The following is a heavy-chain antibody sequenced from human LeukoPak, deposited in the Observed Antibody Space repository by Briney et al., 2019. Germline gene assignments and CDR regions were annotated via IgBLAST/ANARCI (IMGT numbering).Heavy chain of an antibody. CDR1: GGSISSYY. J-gene: IGHJ6*03. CDR2: IYTSGST. CDR3: ARDGKIAVAGTFYYNYYMDV. Sequence: SETLSLTCTVSGGSISSYYWSWIRQPAGKGLEWIGRIYTSGSTNYNPSLKSRVTMSVDTSKNQFSLELSSVTAADTAVYYCARDGKIAVAGTFYYNYYMDVWGKGTTVTVSS. D-gene: IGHD6-19*01. V-gene: IGHV4-4*07.